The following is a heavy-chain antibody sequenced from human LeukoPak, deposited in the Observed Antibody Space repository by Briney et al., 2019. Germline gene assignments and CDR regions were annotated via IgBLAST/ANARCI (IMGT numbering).Heavy chain of an antibody. CDR3: AREGRWLNFDY. CDR1: GFTFSTFA. CDR2: IFPSGGEI. J-gene: IGHJ4*02. Sequence: GGSLRLSCAASGFTFSTFAMIWVRQPPGKGLEWVSSIFPSGGEIHYADSVKGRFTISRDNSKNTLYLQMNSLRAEDTAVYYCAREGRWLNFDYWGQGTLVTVSS. D-gene: IGHD5-24*01. V-gene: IGHV3-23*01.